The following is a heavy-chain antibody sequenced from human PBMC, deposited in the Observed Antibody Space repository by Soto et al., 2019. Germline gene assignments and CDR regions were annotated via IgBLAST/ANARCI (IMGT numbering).Heavy chain of an antibody. CDR3: TRETVAGITGLDY. D-gene: IGHD1-20*01. CDR2: ISVSDAFI. V-gene: IGHV3-23*01. Sequence: VGSLRLSCAASGFNVGAFAVNWVRQAPGKGLEWVSGISVSDAFIYYADSVRGRFSISRDASENILYLQMNSLRVDDTALYYCTRETVAGITGLDYWGPGTLVTVSS. CDR1: GFNVGAFA. J-gene: IGHJ4*02.